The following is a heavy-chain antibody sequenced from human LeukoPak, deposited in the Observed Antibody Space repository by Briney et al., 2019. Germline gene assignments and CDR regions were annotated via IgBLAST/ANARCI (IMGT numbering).Heavy chain of an antibody. CDR2: IYYSGST. CDR1: GGSISSYY. J-gene: IGHJ4*02. Sequence: SETLSLTCTVSGGSISSYYWSWIRQPPGRGLGWIGYIYYSGSTNYNPSLKSRVTISVDTSKNQFSLKLSSVTAADTAVYYCARGGGRFLEWLPDYFDYWGQGTLVTVSS. V-gene: IGHV4-59*01. CDR3: ARGGGRFLEWLPDYFDY. D-gene: IGHD3-3*01.